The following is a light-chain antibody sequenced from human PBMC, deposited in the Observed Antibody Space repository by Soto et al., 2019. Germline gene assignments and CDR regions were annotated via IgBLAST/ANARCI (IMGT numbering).Light chain of an antibody. CDR3: QQYNSYSWT. CDR1: QSISSW. J-gene: IGKJ1*01. Sequence: DIQITQSPSSLSASVRDRVTITCRASQSISSWLAWYQQKPGKAPKLLIYDASSLESGVPSRFSGSRSGTEFTLTISSLQPDDFATYYCQQYNSYSWTFGQGTKVDNK. V-gene: IGKV1-5*01. CDR2: DAS.